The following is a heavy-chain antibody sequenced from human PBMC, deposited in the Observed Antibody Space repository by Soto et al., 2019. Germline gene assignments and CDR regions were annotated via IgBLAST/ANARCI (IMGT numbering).Heavy chain of an antibody. CDR3: ARDQLSSGLYVWFDP. CDR1: GGSISSGGYY. V-gene: IGHV4-61*08. CDR2: IYYDGSI. J-gene: IGHJ5*02. Sequence: SETLSLTYTVSGGSISSGGYYWSWIRQPPGKGLEWIGYIYYDGSISYNPSLRSRVTISVDTSKNQFSLILSSVTSADTAVYYCARDQLSSGLYVWFDPWGQGTLVTVSS. D-gene: IGHD6-25*01.